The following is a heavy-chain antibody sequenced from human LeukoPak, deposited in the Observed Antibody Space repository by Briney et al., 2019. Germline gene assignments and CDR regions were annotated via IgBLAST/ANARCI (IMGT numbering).Heavy chain of an antibody. J-gene: IGHJ4*02. CDR1: GSSISNYF. D-gene: IGHD1-26*01. V-gene: IGHV4-59*08. CDR3: ARHMGSGSYHFDY. Sequence: SETLSLSCAVSGSSISNYFGSWIRQPPGKGLEWIGYIYGSGSTKYNPSLKSRVTISVDKSMNHAYLQLSCVTAADTAVYYCARHMGSGSYHFDYGCWGKLVTVSS. CDR2: IYGSGST.